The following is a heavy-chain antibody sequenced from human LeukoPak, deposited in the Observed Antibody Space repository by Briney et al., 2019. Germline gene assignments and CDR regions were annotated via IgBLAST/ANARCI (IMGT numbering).Heavy chain of an antibody. J-gene: IGHJ4*02. Sequence: PGGSLRLSCTASGFTFGDYAMSWFRQAPGKGLEWVGFIRSKAYGGTTEYAASVKGRFTISRDDSKSIAYLQMNSLKTEDTAVYYCTRDSGFTGIAADNFDYWGQGTLVTVSS. CDR1: GFTFGDYA. CDR3: TRDSGFTGIAADNFDY. D-gene: IGHD6-13*01. CDR2: IRSKAYGGTT. V-gene: IGHV3-49*03.